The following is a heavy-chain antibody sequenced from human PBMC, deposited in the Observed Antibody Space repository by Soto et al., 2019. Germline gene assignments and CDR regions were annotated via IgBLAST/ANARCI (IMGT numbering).Heavy chain of an antibody. CDR3: ARRWGDYFDY. CDR2: IYYSGST. V-gene: IGHV4-59*08. CDR1: GGNISSYY. Sequence: LETKSLTCTVSGGNISSYYLSWIRQPPGKGLEWIGYIYYSGSTNYNPSLKSRVTISVDTSKNQFSLKLSSVTAADTAVYYCARRWGDYFDYWGQGTLVTSPQ. J-gene: IGHJ4*02. D-gene: IGHD3-16*01.